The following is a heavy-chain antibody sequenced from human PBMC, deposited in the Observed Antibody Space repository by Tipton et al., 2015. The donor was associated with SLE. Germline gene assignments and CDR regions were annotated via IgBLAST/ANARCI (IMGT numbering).Heavy chain of an antibody. D-gene: IGHD2-2*01. CDR3: ARSVTPAAIGWFDP. CDR1: GGSSSGYY. V-gene: IGHV4-38-2*02. J-gene: IGHJ5*02. Sequence: LRLSCTVSGGSSSGYYWGWMRQSPGKGLEWIGSIYRSGSTYYTPSLRSRVTISLDTSMNQFSLDLSSVTAADTAVYYCARSVTPAAIGWFDPWGQGTLVTVSS. CDR2: IYRSGST.